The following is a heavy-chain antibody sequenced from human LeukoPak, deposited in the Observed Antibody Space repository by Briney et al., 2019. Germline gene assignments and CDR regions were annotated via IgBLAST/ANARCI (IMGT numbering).Heavy chain of an antibody. CDR3: ASSYGSGSYYGGFDY. Sequence: GGSQRLSCAAPGFTFSGSAMHWVRQAPGKGMEWVAVIWYDGSNKYYADSVKGRFTISRDNSKNTLYLQMNSLRAEDTAFYYCASSYGSGSYYGGFDYWGQGTLVTVSS. D-gene: IGHD3-10*01. V-gene: IGHV3-33*08. J-gene: IGHJ4*02. CDR2: IWYDGSNK. CDR1: GFTFSGSA.